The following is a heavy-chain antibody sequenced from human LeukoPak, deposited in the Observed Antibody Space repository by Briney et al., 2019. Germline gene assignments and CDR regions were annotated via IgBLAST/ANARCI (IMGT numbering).Heavy chain of an antibody. J-gene: IGHJ6*02. Sequence: PGGSLSLSCAASGFTFSSYGMHWVRQAPGKGPEWVALISYDGSNKYYADSVKGRFTIYRDNSKNTLYLQMNSLRAEDTAVYYCAKGYYDFWSGYYMPGGMDVWGQGTTVTVSS. CDR3: AKGYYDFWSGYYMPGGMDV. V-gene: IGHV3-30*18. CDR2: ISYDGSNK. CDR1: GFTFSSYG. D-gene: IGHD3-3*01.